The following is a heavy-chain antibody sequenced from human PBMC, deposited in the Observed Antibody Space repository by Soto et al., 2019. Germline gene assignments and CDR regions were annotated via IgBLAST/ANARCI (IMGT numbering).Heavy chain of an antibody. V-gene: IGHV3-23*01. CDR3: AGWAGPTYYYVAGSYTKLYLFDS. CDR1: ELTFSSNA. CDR2: ISGSGGST. J-gene: IGHJ5*01. D-gene: IGHD3-10*01. Sequence: PGRSLRLSCAASELTFSSNAMSWVGQAPGKGLEWVSAISGSGGSTYYADSVKGRFTISRDNSKNTLYLQMNSLRAEDTPGYYFAGWAGPTYYYVAGSYTKLYLFDSWGQGTLVTVSS.